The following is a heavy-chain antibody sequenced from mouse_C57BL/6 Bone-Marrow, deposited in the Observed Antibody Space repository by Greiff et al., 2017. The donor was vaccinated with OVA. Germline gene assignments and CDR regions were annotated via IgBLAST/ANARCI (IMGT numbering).Heavy chain of an antibody. Sequence: VQLQQSGAELARPGASVKLSCTASGYTFTSYGISWVKQRTGQGLEWIGEIYPRSGNTYYNEKFKGKATLTADKSSSTAYMELRSLTSEDSAVYFCARAKGYGSSPPFAYWGQGTLVTVSA. CDR2: IYPRSGNT. CDR3: ARAKGYGSSPPFAY. CDR1: GYTFTSYG. V-gene: IGHV1-81*01. D-gene: IGHD1-1*01. J-gene: IGHJ3*01.